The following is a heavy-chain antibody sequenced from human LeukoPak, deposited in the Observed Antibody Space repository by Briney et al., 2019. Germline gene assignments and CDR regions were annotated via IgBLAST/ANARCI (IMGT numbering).Heavy chain of an antibody. Sequence: ASVTVSCKASGYTFTSYYINWVRQAPGQGLEWMGWISAYNGHTNYAQKLQDRVTMTTDTSTSTAYMELRSLRDDDTAMYYCARDSAVAGSAVGYWGQGTLVTVTS. J-gene: IGHJ4*02. D-gene: IGHD6-19*01. CDR2: ISAYNGHT. CDR3: ARDSAVAGSAVGY. V-gene: IGHV1-18*01. CDR1: GYTFTSYY.